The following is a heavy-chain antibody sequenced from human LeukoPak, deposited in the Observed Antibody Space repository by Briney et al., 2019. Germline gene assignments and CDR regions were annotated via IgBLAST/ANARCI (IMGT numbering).Heavy chain of an antibody. D-gene: IGHD2-15*01. CDR1: GGTFSSYA. V-gene: IGHV1-69*05. J-gene: IGHJ5*02. Sequence: SVKVSCKASGGTFSSYAISWVRQAPGQGLEWMGGITPIFGTANYAQKFQGRVTITTDESTSTAYMELSSLRSEDTAVYYCASRTAGYCSGGRCYNWFDPWGQGTLVTVSS. CDR3: ASRTAGYCSGGRCYNWFDP. CDR2: ITPIFGTA.